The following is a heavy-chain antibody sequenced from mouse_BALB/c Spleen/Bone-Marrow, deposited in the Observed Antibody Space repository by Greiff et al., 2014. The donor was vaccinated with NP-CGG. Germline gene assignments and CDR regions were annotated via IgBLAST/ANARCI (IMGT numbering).Heavy chain of an antibody. V-gene: IGHV5-17*02. J-gene: IGHJ2*01. Sequence: EVMLVESGGGLVQPGGSRKLSCAASGFTFSSFGMHWVRQAPEKGLEWVAYISSGSSTIYYADTVMGRFTISRDNPKNTLFLQMTSLRSEDTAMYYCARSGSSSGYFDYWGQGTTLTVPS. CDR2: ISSGSSTI. D-gene: IGHD1-1*01. CDR1: GFTFSSFG. CDR3: ARSGSSSGYFDY.